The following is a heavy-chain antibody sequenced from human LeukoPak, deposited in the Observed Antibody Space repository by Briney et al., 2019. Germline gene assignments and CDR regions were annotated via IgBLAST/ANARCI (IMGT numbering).Heavy chain of an antibody. Sequence: ASVKVSCKVSGYTFTGYYMHWVRQAHGQGVEWMGWINPNSGGTNYAQKFQGRVTMTRDTSISTAYMELSRLRSDDTAVYYCARLHGNDAFDIWGQGTMVTVSS. CDR2: INPNSGGT. CDR1: GYTFTGYY. CDR3: ARLHGNDAFDI. D-gene: IGHD1-14*01. J-gene: IGHJ3*02. V-gene: IGHV1-2*02.